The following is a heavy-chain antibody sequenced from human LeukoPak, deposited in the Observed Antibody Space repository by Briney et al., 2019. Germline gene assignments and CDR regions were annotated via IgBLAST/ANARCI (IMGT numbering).Heavy chain of an antibody. CDR2: IYPADSDT. J-gene: IGHJ5*01. V-gene: IGHV5-51*01. D-gene: IGHD2-21*02. CDR1: GYSFSNSW. CDR3: ATSRYVTDGLHYTQDDS. Sequence: GESLKISCKGSGYSFSNSWIAWVRQMPGKGLEWMGIIYPADSDTRYGPSFQGRVTISADKSIDSAYLQWSSLKASDTAMYYCATSRYVTDGLHYTQDDSWGQGTLVTVSS.